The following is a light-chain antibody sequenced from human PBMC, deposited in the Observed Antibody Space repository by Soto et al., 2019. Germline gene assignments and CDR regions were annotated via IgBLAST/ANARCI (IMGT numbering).Light chain of an antibody. CDR2: SNN. CDR1: SSNIGSKS. CDR3: GAWDDTLNVLV. J-gene: IGLJ2*01. Sequence: QSVLTQPPSVSGTPGQTVTISCSGSSSNIGSKSVQWYQQLPETAPKILIYSNNHRPSGVPDRFSGSKSGTSASLAISGLQSEDEADYYCGAWDDTLNVLVFGGGTKLTVL. V-gene: IGLV1-44*01.